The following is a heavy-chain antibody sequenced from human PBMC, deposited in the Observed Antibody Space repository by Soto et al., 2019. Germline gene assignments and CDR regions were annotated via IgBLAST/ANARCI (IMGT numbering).Heavy chain of an antibody. D-gene: IGHD2-21*02. CDR2: IYGSGRGI. CDR3: AKDAVYNDCLWLIDH. J-gene: IGHJ4*02. Sequence: PGGSLRLSCSASGLPHSNFAMMWVRQAPGKGLECVSGIYGSGRGIEYADSVKGRFTISRDNSKNTVYLQMTDLRADDTAVYYCAKDAVYNDCLWLIDHWGRGTQVTVSS. CDR1: GLPHSNFA. V-gene: IGHV3-23*05.